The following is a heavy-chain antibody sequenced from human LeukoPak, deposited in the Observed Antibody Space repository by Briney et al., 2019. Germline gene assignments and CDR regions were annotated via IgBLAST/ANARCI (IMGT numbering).Heavy chain of an antibody. V-gene: IGHV4-31*03. D-gene: IGHD6-19*01. Sequence: KTSETLSLTCTVSGGSISSGGYYWSWIRQHPGKGLEWIGYIYYSGSTYYNPSLKSRVTISVDTSKNQFSLKLSSVTAADTAVYYCARGARSSGWSLDYWGQGTLVTVSS. CDR3: ARGARSSGWSLDY. J-gene: IGHJ4*02. CDR2: IYYSGST. CDR1: GGSISSGGYY.